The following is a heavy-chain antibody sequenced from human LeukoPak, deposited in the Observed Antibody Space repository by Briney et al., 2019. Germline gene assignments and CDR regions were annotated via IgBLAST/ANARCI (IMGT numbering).Heavy chain of an antibody. V-gene: IGHV5-51*01. J-gene: IGHJ4*02. D-gene: IGHD3-10*01. CDR1: GYNFANFW. CDR3: ARRAYSGSGSSGY. Sequence: PGESLKISCYDSGYNFANFWIGWVRQMPGKGLEWMGIIHPTDSQTLYSPSFQGQVTISVDRSINTAYLQWSSLKASDTAMYYCARRAYSGSGSSGYWGQGTLVTVSS. CDR2: IHPTDSQT.